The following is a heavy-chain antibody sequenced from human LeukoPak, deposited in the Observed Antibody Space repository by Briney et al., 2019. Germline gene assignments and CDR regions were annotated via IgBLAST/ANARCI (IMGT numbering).Heavy chain of an antibody. J-gene: IGHJ4*02. CDR1: GFTFSSYA. CDR3: ARSPRVAGSRYYFDY. V-gene: IGHV3-30*04. CDR2: ISYDGGNK. Sequence: PGRSLRLSCAASGFTFSSYAMHWVRQAPGKGLEWVAVISYDGGNKYYADSVKGRFTISRDNSKNTLYLQMNSLRAEDTAVYYCARSPRVAGSRYYFDYWGQGTLVTVSS. D-gene: IGHD2-2*01.